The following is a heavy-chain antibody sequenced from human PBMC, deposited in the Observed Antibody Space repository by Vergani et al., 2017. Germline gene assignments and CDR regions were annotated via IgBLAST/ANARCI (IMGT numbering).Heavy chain of an antibody. J-gene: IGHJ5*02. CDR2: IYYSGST. Sequence: QLQLQESGPGLVKPSETLSLTCTVSGGSISSSSYYWGWIRQPPGKGLEWIGSIYYSGSTYYNPSLKSRVTISVDTSKNQFSLKLSSVTAADTAVYYCARRIVVTATISVNWFDPWGQGTLVTVSS. V-gene: IGHV4-39*01. D-gene: IGHD3-22*01. CDR3: ARRIVVTATISVNWFDP. CDR1: GGSISSSSYY.